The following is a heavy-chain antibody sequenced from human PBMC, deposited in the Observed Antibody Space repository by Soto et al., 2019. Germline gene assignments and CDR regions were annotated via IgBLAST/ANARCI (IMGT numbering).Heavy chain of an antibody. CDR1: GGSISSYF. Sequence: QVQLQESGPGLLKPSETLSLTCTVSGGSISSYFYIWVRQPPGKGLEWIGSVYYTGTTDYNPSLKRRGTILVDTSKTQFSLNLRSVAAADNAVIYCGGAPAGVPRAVDYWGRGTLVTVSS. J-gene: IGHJ4*02. V-gene: IGHV4-59*01. D-gene: IGHD3-10*01. CDR3: GGAPAGVPRAVDY. CDR2: VYYTGTT.